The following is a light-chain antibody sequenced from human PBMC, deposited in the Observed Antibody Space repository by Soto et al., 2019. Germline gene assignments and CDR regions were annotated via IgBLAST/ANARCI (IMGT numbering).Light chain of an antibody. CDR3: QQRSNWPKT. V-gene: IGKV3-11*01. CDR1: QTVSSF. CDR2: DAS. J-gene: IGKJ1*01. Sequence: VVLTQSPATLSLSPGERATLSCRASQTVSSFLAWYQQRPGQAPRLLIYDASHRATGIPARFSGSGSGTDFTLTISSLEPEDFAVYYCQQRSNWPKTFGQGTKV.